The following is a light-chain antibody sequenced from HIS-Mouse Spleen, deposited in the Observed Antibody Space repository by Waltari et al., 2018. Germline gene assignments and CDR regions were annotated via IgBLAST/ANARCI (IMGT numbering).Light chain of an antibody. CDR1: ALPKKY. CDR3: YSTDSSGNHRV. Sequence: SYELTQPPSVSVSPGQTARITCSGDALPKKYAYWYQQKSGQAPVLVIYEDRQRTPGLPERFSGSSSGTMATLTISGAQVEDEADYYCYSTDSSGNHRVFGGGTKLTVL. J-gene: IGLJ2*01. CDR2: EDR. V-gene: IGLV3-10*01.